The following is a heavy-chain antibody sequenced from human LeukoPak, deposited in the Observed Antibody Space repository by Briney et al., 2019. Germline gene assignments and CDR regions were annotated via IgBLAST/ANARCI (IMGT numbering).Heavy chain of an antibody. CDR1: GDTVSSNNGA. D-gene: IGHD3-9*01. CDR2: TGYRSNWYN. CDR3: AADVWTTGWHTYDF. V-gene: IGHV6-1*01. J-gene: IGHJ4*02. Sequence: SQTLSLTCAISGDTVSSNNGAWKWSRQSPSRGLGCLVRTGYRSNWYNAYEGPLMSRINISPDTSKKQFSLLVSSVTPEDTAVYYYAADVWTTGWHTYDFWGQGTLVTVSS.